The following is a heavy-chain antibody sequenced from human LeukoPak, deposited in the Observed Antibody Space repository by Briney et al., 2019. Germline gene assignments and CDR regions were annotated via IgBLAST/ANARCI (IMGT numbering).Heavy chain of an antibody. CDR1: GFTFSSYS. Sequence: GGSLRLSCAASGFTFSSYSMNWVRQAPGKGLEWVSSISSSSSYIYYAVSVKGRFTISRDNAKNSLYLQMNSLRAEDTAVYYCARSTYYDFWGGYSQPSYYYYMDVWGKGTTVTVSS. V-gene: IGHV3-21*01. CDR3: ARSTYYDFWGGYSQPSYYYYMDV. CDR2: ISSSSSYI. D-gene: IGHD3-3*01. J-gene: IGHJ6*03.